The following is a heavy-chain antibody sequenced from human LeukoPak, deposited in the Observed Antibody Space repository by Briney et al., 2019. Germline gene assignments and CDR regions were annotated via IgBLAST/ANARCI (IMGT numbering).Heavy chain of an antibody. V-gene: IGHV3-30*04. CDR2: ISYDGSNT. CDR3: AKDRDPYDYGSGSYYNGVFDY. D-gene: IGHD3-10*01. J-gene: IGHJ4*02. CDR1: GFTFGTYT. Sequence: GRSLRLSCAASGFTFGTYTMHWVRQAPGKGLEWVALISYDGSNTYYADSVKGRFTISRDNSKNTMYLQVNSLRAEDTAVYYCAKDRDPYDYGSGSYYNGVFDYWGQGTLVTVSS.